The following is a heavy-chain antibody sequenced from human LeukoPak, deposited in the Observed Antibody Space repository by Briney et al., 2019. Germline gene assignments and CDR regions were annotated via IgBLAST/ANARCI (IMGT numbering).Heavy chain of an antibody. Sequence: GGSLRLSRAASGFTFSSYAMSWVRQAPGKGLEWVSAISGSGGSTYYADSVKGRFTICRDNSKNTLYLQMNSVRAEERAVYYCAKDRPDLEWLPPTADYYYYMDVWGKGTTVTVSS. CDR2: ISGSGGST. V-gene: IGHV3-23*01. CDR1: GFTFSSYA. J-gene: IGHJ6*03. CDR3: AKDRPDLEWLPPTADYYYYMDV. D-gene: IGHD3-3*01.